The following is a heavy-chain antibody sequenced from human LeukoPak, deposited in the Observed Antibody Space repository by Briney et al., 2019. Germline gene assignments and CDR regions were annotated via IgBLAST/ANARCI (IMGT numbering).Heavy chain of an antibody. CDR2: IYYSGST. D-gene: IGHD3-22*01. CDR3: ARHYYDRPLLDY. Sequence: SETLSLTCTVSGGSISSYYWSWIRQPPGKGLEWIGYIYYSGSTNYNPSLKSRVTILVDTSKNQFSLKLSSVTAADAAVYYCARHYYDRPLLDYWGQGTLVTVSS. V-gene: IGHV4-59*08. J-gene: IGHJ4*02. CDR1: GGSISSYY.